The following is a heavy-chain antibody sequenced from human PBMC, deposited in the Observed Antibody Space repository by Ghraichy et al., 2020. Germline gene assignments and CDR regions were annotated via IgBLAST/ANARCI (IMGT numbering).Heavy chain of an antibody. CDR2: INPSGGST. V-gene: IGHV1-46*01. CDR1: GYTFTSYY. D-gene: IGHD3-16*01. Sequence: ASVKVSCKASGYTFTSYYMHWVRQAPGQGLEWMGIINPSGGSTSYAQKFQGRVTMTRDTSTSTVYMELSSLRSEDTAVYYCAREGFMITFGGPLGGFDYWGQGTLVTVSS. CDR3: AREGFMITFGGPLGGFDY. J-gene: IGHJ4*02.